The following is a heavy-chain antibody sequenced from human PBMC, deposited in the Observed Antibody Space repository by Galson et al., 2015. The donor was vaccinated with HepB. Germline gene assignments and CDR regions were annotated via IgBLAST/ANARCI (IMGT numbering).Heavy chain of an antibody. Sequence: SVKVSCKASGYTFTSYAMHWVRQAPGQRLEWMGWINAGNGNTKYSQKFQGRVTITRDTSASTAYMELSSLRSEDTAVYYCARSGIAAAGGEYFQHWGQGTLVTVSS. CDR1: GYTFTSYA. CDR2: INAGNGNT. V-gene: IGHV1-3*01. D-gene: IGHD6-13*01. J-gene: IGHJ1*01. CDR3: ARSGIAAAGGEYFQH.